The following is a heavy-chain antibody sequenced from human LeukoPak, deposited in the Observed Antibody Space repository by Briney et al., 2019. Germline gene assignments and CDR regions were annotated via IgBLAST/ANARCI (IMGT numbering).Heavy chain of an antibody. CDR2: INHSGST. Sequence: SETLSLTCAVYGGSFSGYYWSWIRQPPGKGLEWIGEINHSGSTNYNPSLKSRVTISVDTSKNQFSLKLSSATAADTAVYYCARGAMGTMIVTHWGQGTLVTVSS. J-gene: IGHJ4*02. V-gene: IGHV4-34*01. CDR3: ARGAMGTMIVTH. D-gene: IGHD3-22*01. CDR1: GGSFSGYY.